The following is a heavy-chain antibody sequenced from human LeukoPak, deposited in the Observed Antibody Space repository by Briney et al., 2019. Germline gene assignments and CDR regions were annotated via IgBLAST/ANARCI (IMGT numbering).Heavy chain of an antibody. J-gene: IGHJ3*02. CDR1: GGSVSSFY. V-gene: IGHV4-59*02. CDR3: ARRYCPDSRCYGVFDI. CDR2: AYYIGST. D-gene: IGHD2-15*01. Sequence: SETLSLTCTVSGGSVSSFYWSWIRQSPGKGLEWIGYAYYIGSTNYNPSLESRATISLDMSKNRFSLRLNSVTAADTAVYYCARRYCPDSRCYGVFDIWGQGTMVTVSS.